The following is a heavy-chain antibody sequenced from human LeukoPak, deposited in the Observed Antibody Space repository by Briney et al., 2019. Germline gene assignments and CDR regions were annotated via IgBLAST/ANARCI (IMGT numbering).Heavy chain of an antibody. CDR3: ARHYYDSSGYYYFDY. CDR1: GFTFSSYG. D-gene: IGHD3-22*01. CDR2: IYTSGST. J-gene: IGHJ4*02. V-gene: IGHV4-4*07. Sequence: GSLRLSCAASGFTFSSYGMSWIRQPAGKGLEWIGRIYTSGSTNYNPSLKSRVTMSVDTSKNQFSLKLSSVTAADTAVYYCARHYYDSSGYYYFDYWGQGTLVTVSS.